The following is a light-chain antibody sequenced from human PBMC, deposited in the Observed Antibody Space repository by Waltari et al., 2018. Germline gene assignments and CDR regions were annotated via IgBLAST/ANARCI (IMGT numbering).Light chain of an antibody. CDR1: QSVGSS. CDR3: FQHSSGLS. V-gene: IGKV3-11*01. CDR2: SAS. J-gene: IGKJ2*03. Sequence: ILTQSPATLSLSPGERATLSCRASQSVGSSVACYHQKPGQAPRLLIRSASSRATGIPDRFSGSGSGTEFTLTISSLEPEDVGIYHCFQHSSGLSFGQGTEVEI.